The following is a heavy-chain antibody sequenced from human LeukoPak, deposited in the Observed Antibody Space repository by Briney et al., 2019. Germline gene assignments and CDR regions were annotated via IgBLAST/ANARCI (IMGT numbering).Heavy chain of an antibody. V-gene: IGHV3-30*02. CDR1: GFTFSNYG. Sequence: KSGGSLRLSCAASGFTFSNYGMHWVRQAPGKGLEWVTFIRYDGTNKYYADSVKGRFTISRDTSKNTLYLQLNSLRAEDTAVYYCEKDHGDYPYSNWYFDLWGRATLVTVSS. CDR3: EKDHGDYPYSNWYFDL. J-gene: IGHJ2*01. CDR2: IRYDGTNK. D-gene: IGHD4-17*01.